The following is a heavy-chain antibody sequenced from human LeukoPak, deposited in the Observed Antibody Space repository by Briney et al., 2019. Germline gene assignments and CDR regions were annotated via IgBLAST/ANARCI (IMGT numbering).Heavy chain of an antibody. CDR2: ISGSGGST. D-gene: IGHD5-18*01. V-gene: IGHV3-23*01. J-gene: IGHJ6*03. CDR3: AKGPQLWLRPYYYYMDV. CDR1: GFTFSSYA. Sequence: GGSLRLSCAASGFTFSSYAMSWVRQAPGKGLEWVSAISGSGGSTYYADSVKGRFTISRDNSKNTLYLQMNSLRAEDTAVYYCAKGPQLWLRPYYYYMDVWGKGTTVTVSS.